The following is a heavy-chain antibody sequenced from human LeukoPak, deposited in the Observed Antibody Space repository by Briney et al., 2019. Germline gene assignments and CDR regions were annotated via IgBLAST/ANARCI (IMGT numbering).Heavy chain of an antibody. CDR2: IKQEGSEK. D-gene: IGHD4-17*01. V-gene: IGHV3-7*01. Sequence: GGCLRLSCAASGFTVSSYWMSWVRQAPGKGLELVANIKQEGSEKYYVESVKGRFTISRDNAKNSLYLQMNSLRAEDTAVYYCARVSPNTATTLQYFDYWGQGTLVTVSS. CDR1: GFTVSSYW. CDR3: ARVSPNTATTLQYFDY. J-gene: IGHJ4*02.